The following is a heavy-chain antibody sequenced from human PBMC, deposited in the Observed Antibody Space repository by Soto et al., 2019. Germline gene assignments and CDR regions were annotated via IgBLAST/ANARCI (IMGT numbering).Heavy chain of an antibody. V-gene: IGHV3-11*01. CDR1: GFTFSDYY. J-gene: IGHJ4*02. CDR3: ARAKDGYYFDY. CDR2: ISSSGTGT. D-gene: IGHD5-12*01. Sequence: GSLRLSCAASGFTFSDYYMTWIRQAPGKGLEYVSYISSSGTGTYYADSVKGRFTISRDNSKNTLYLQMNSLRAEDTAVYYCARAKDGYYFDYWGQGTLVTVSS.